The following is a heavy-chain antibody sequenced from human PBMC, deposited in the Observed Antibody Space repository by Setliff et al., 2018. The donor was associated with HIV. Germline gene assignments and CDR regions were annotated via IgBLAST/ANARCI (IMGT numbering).Heavy chain of an antibody. V-gene: IGHV1-2*02. D-gene: IGHD3-10*01. CDR1: GYTFTAYY. J-gene: IGHJ6*03. Sequence: ASVKVSCKASGYTFTAYYIHWVRQAPGQGLEWMGWINPKSGGTNYAQKFQGRVTMTTDTSTSTVYMELGSLISDDTAVYYCAREGLWFGDRGYFMDVWGKGTAVTVSS. CDR3: AREGLWFGDRGYFMDV. CDR2: INPKSGGT.